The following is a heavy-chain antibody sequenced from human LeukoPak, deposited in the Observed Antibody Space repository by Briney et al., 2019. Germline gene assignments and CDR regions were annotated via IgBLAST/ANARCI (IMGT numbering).Heavy chain of an antibody. V-gene: IGHV4-59*08. CDR2: IYYSGST. J-gene: IGHJ4*02. CDR1: GGSISSYY. Sequence: SETLSLTCTVSGGSISSYYWSWLRQPPGKGLEWIGYIYYSGSTNYNPSLKSRVTISVDTSKNQFSLKLSSVTAADTAVYYCARLKNILTGYYYFDYWGQGPLVTVSS. CDR3: ARLKNILTGYYYFDY. D-gene: IGHD3-9*01.